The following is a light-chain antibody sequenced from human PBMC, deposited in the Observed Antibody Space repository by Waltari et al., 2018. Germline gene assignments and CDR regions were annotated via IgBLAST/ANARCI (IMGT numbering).Light chain of an antibody. CDR2: AAS. J-gene: IGKJ4*01. V-gene: IGKV1-39*01. CDR3: QQSYRAPQT. CDR1: QSISTS. Sequence: DIQVTQSPSSLSASVGDRVTITCRTSQSISTSLNWYQQKPGKPPKLLIFAASALQSGVSSRFSGSGSQTDFTLTIRNLQPEDFATYYCQQSYRAPQTFGGGTK.